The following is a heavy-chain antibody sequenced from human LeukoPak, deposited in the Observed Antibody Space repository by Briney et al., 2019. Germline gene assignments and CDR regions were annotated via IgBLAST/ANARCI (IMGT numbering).Heavy chain of an antibody. V-gene: IGHV3-30*18. CDR1: GFTFSSYG. D-gene: IGHD6-13*01. CDR2: ISYVGSNK. CDR3: AKQPYSSSWYGGY. J-gene: IGHJ4*02. Sequence: GGSLRLSCAASGFTFSSYGMHWVRQAPGKGLEWVAVISYVGSNKYYADSVKGRFTISRDNSKNTLYLQMNSLRAEDTAVYYCAKQPYSSSWYGGYWGQGTLVTVSS.